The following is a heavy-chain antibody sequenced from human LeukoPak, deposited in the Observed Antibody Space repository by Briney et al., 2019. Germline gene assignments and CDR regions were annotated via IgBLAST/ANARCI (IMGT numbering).Heavy chain of an antibody. CDR2: IYYSGST. J-gene: IGHJ4*02. V-gene: IGHV4-59*08. D-gene: IGHD5-18*01. CDR1: GGSISPFY. Sequence: SETLSLTCTVSGGSISPFYWSWIRQPPGKGFEWIGYIYYSGSTNYNPSLKSRLTISVDTSKNQFSLKMKSVTAADTAVYYCVRGRGYSYGPLDYWGQGTLVTVSS. CDR3: VRGRGYSYGPLDY.